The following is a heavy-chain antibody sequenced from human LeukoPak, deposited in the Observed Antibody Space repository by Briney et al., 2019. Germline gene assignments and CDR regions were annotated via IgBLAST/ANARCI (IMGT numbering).Heavy chain of an antibody. CDR1: GLIFSNYA. D-gene: IGHD6-6*01. V-gene: IGHV3-23*01. CDR3: AKLPWGTAARPNFGMDY. J-gene: IGHJ4*02. CDR2: ISGSGVST. Sequence: GGSLRLSCAASGLIFSNYAMSWVRQAPGKGLDWVSTISGSGVSTYYVDSVKGRFTISRDNSKNTLYLQMNSLRAEDTAVYYCAKLPWGTAARPNFGMDYWGQGILVTVSS.